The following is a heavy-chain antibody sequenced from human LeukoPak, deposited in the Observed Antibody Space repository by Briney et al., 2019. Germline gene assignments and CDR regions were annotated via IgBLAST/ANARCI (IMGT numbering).Heavy chain of an antibody. CDR3: ARDLSSGSYTAFDI. V-gene: IGHV3-72*01. Sequence: GGSLRLSCAASGFTFSSYSMNWVREAPGKGLEWIGRSRNRARGYTTEYAASVKGRFTISRDDSKNSLSLQMNSLNTEDTAVYYCARDLSSGSYTAFDIWGQGTMVTVSS. J-gene: IGHJ3*02. D-gene: IGHD1-26*01. CDR1: GFTFSSYS. CDR2: SRNRARGYTT.